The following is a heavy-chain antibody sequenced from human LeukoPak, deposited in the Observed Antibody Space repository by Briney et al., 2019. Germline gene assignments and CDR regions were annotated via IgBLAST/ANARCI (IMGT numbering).Heavy chain of an antibody. CDR3: ARDPRTTGKSNYGMDV. V-gene: IGHV3-53*01. CDR2: IYSGGST. Sequence: PGGSLRLSCAASGFTVSSNYMSWVRQAPGKGLEWVSVIYSGGSTYYADSVKGRFTISRHNSKNTLYLQMNSLRVEDTAVYYCARDPRTTGKSNYGMDVWGQGTTVTVSS. J-gene: IGHJ6*02. D-gene: IGHD4-17*01. CDR1: GFTVSSNY.